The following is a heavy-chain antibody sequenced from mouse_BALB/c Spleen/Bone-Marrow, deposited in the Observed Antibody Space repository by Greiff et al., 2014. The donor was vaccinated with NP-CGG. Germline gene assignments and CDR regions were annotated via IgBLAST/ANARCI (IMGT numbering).Heavy chain of an antibody. J-gene: IGHJ4*01. CDR3: AGKDYFGYAAMDY. V-gene: IGHV5-17*02. CDR1: GFTFSSFG. CDR2: ISGGSSII. D-gene: IGHD1-2*01. Sequence: EVKLVESGGGLVQPGGSRKLSCAASGFTFSSFGMHWVRQAPEKGLEWVAYISGGSSIIYYADTVKGRFTISRDNPKNTLFLQMTSLRSEDTAIYYCAGKDYFGYAAMDYWGQGTSVTVSS.